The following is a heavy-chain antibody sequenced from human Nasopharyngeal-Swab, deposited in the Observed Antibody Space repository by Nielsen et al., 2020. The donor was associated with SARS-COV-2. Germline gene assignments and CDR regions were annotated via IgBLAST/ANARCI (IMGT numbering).Heavy chain of an antibody. CDR3: ARQIPEIRYYYYYMDV. J-gene: IGHJ6*03. Sequence: PAPGRGVLWIGSIYYSGSTYYNPSLKSRVTISVDTSKNQFSLKLSSVTAADTAVYYCARQIPEIRYYYYYMDVWGKGTTVTVSS. V-gene: IGHV4-39*01. D-gene: IGHD1-14*01. CDR2: IYYSGST.